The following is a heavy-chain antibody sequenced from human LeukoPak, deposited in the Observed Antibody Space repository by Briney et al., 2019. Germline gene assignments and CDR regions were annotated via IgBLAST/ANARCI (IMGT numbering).Heavy chain of an antibody. Sequence: GRSLRLSCAASGFTFSSYAMHWVRQAPGKGLEWVAVISYDGSNKYYADSVKGRFTISRDNSKNTLYLQMNSLRAEDTAVYYCARGDIVVVPAAISIDYWGQGTLVTVS. CDR2: ISYDGSNK. D-gene: IGHD2-2*01. CDR3: ARGDIVVVPAAISIDY. V-gene: IGHV3-30*04. CDR1: GFTFSSYA. J-gene: IGHJ4*02.